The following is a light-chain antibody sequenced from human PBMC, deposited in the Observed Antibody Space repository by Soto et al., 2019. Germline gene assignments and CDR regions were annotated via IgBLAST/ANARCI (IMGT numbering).Light chain of an antibody. V-gene: IGLV2-14*01. CDR1: SSDVGGYNY. CDR2: DVS. J-gene: IGLJ2*01. Sequence: QSALTQPASVSGSPRQSITISCTGTSSDVGGYNYVSWYQQHPGKAPKLMIYDVSDRPSGVSYRFSGSKSGNTASLTISGLQAEDDADYYCSSYTSSSTRVVFGGGTKLTVL. CDR3: SSYTSSSTRVV.